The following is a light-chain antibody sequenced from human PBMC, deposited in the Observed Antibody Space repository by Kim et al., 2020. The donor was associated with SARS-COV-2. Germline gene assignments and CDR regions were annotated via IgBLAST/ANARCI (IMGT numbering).Light chain of an antibody. CDR3: AAWEDSPDGYVV. Sequence: QRVTIPCSGSTSNIETNTVNWYQQLPGTAPKLLIQTNNQRPSGVPDRFSGSRFGTSASLTISGLQSEDEADYFCAAWEDSPDGYVVFGGGTKLTV. CDR1: TSNIETNT. V-gene: IGLV1-44*01. J-gene: IGLJ2*01. CDR2: TNN.